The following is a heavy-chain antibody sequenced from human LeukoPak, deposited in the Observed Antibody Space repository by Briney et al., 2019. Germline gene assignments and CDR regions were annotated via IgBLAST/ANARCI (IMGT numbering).Heavy chain of an antibody. CDR2: INPSGGST. CDR1: GYTFTSYY. CDR3: ARGTYGDWGDALDI. J-gene: IGHJ3*02. V-gene: IGHV1-46*01. D-gene: IGHD4-17*01. Sequence: ASVKVSCKASGYTFTSYYMHWVRQAPGQGLEWMGIINPSGGSTSYAQKFQGRVTITADKSTSTAYMELSSLRSEDTAVYYCARGTYGDWGDALDIWGQGTMVTVSS.